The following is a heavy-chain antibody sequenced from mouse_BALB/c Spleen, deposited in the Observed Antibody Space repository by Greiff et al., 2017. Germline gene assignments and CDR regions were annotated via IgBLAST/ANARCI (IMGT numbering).Heavy chain of an antibody. V-gene: IGHV5-17*02. J-gene: IGHJ4*01. Sequence: EVMLVESGGGLVQPGGSRKLSCAASGFTFSSFGMHWVRQAPEKGLEWVAYISSGSSTIYYADTVKGRFTISRDNPKNTLFLQMTSLRSEDTAMYYCAREDLYYYAMDYWGQGTSVTVSS. CDR2: ISSGSSTI. D-gene: IGHD6-1*01. CDR3: AREDLYYYAMDY. CDR1: GFTFSSFG.